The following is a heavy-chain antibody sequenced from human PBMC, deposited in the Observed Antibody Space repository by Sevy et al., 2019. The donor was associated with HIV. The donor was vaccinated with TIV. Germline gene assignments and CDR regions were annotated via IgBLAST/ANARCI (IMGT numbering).Heavy chain of an antibody. D-gene: IGHD2-15*01. CDR2: FDPEDGET. CDR3: ATYGVVAATEYYYYGMDV. CDR1: GYTLTELS. Sequence: ASVKVSCKVSGYTLTELSMHWVRQAPGKGLEWMGGFDPEDGETIYAQKFQGRVTMTEDTSTDTDYMELSSLRSEDTAVYYGATYGVVAATEYYYYGMDVWGQGTTVTVSS. J-gene: IGHJ6*02. V-gene: IGHV1-24*01.